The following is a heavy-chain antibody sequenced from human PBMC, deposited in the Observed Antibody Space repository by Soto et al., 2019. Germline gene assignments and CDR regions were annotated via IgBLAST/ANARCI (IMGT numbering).Heavy chain of an antibody. CDR2: IFPLLEMV. V-gene: IGHV1-69*04. D-gene: IGHD1-26*01. Sequence: QVHLVQSGAEMKKPGSSVKVSCKVSGGDLRNSGISWVRQAPGQGLEWMGGIFPLLEMVDYSQKFQGRVTITADASTNTAYMDLGSLRSEDTAVYHCAKEDGAGFKSWGQGTLVIVSS. CDR3: AKEDGAGFKS. J-gene: IGHJ4*02. CDR1: GGDLRNSG.